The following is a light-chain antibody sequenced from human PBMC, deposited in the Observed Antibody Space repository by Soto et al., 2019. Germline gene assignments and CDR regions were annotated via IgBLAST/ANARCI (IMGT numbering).Light chain of an antibody. Sequence: IQLTQSPSSLSASGGDRVTITCRARQGIGSNLAWYLQKPGEAPKLLVYGASTLQGGVPSRCSGSGSGTLFTLTITRLQPEDFATYFCQQSNSYPLTFGGGTKVEIK. V-gene: IGKV1-9*01. J-gene: IGKJ4*01. CDR1: QGIGSN. CDR3: QQSNSYPLT. CDR2: GAS.